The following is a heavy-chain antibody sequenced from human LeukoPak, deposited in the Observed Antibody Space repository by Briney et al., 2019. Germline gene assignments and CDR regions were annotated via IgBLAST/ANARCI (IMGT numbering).Heavy chain of an antibody. CDR1: EFTFSSYA. V-gene: IGHV3-30*04. J-gene: IGHJ5*02. D-gene: IGHD5/OR15-5a*01. CDR2: ISYDGSNK. CDR3: ARDLPWFDP. Sequence: GRSLRLSCAASEFTFSSYAFHWVRRAPGKGLEWVAVISYDGSNKHYADSVKGRFTISRDNSKNTLYLQMNSLGAEDTAVYYCARDLPWFDPWGQGTLVTVSS.